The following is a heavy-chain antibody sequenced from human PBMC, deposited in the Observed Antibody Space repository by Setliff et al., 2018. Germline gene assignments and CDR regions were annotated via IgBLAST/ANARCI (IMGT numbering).Heavy chain of an antibody. CDR3: ARRVSYDSSGYPLGY. D-gene: IGHD3-22*01. CDR1: GYPFIEHY. CDR2: IRPNGGGT. V-gene: IGHV1-2*02. J-gene: IGHJ4*02. Sequence: ASVKVSCKTSGYPFIEHYVNWVRQAPGQGLERMGWIRPNGGGTHYAQKFQGRVTMTRDTANSTVYMDLSSLTSDDTAIYYCARRVSYDSSGYPLGYWGQGTLVTVSS.